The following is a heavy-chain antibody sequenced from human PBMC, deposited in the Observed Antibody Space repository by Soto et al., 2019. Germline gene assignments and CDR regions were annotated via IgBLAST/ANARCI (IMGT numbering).Heavy chain of an antibody. Sequence: QLQLQESGPGLVKPSETLSLTCTVSGGSISSSSYYWGWIRQPPGKGLEWIGSIYYSGSTYYNPSLKSRVTISVDTSKNQFSLKLSSVTAADTAVYYCARRSESWTYYFDYWGQGTLVTVSS. CDR1: GGSISSSSYY. CDR2: IYYSGST. J-gene: IGHJ4*02. V-gene: IGHV4-39*01. D-gene: IGHD1-26*01. CDR3: ARRSESWTYYFDY.